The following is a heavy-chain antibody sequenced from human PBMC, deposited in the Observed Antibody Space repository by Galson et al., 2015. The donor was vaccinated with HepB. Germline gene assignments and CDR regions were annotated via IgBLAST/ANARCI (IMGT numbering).Heavy chain of an antibody. CDR3: ASDISSKWFVY. CDR1: GGSISSSSYY. V-gene: IGHV4-39*01. D-gene: IGHD3-3*02. Sequence: ETLSLTCTVSGGSISSSSYYWGWVRQPPGKGLEWIGGIYYSGSTYYNSFLKSRVTISVDTSNNQFSLKVSSVTAADTAIYYCASDISSKWFVYWGQGTPVTVSS. J-gene: IGHJ5*01. CDR2: IYYSGST.